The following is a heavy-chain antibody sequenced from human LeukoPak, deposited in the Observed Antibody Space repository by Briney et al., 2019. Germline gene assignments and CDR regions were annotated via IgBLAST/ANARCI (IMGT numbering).Heavy chain of an antibody. D-gene: IGHD3-22*01. Sequence: WIRQPPGKGLEWVSSISSSSSYIYYADSVKGRFTISRDNAKNSLYLQMNSLRAEDTAVYYCARAYYEVDYWGQGTLVTVSS. J-gene: IGHJ4*02. CDR3: ARAYYEVDY. V-gene: IGHV3-21*01. CDR2: ISSSSSYI.